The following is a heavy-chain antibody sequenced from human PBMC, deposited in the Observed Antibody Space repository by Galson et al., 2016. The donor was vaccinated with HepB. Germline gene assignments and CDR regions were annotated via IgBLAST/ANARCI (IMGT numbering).Heavy chain of an antibody. D-gene: IGHD1-26*01. CDR3: AKDAGLLDWYFDL. J-gene: IGHJ2*01. Sequence: SLRLSCAASGFSFGTQAMNWVRQAPGKGPEWVSGISGSGGDTFYADSVKGRFTFSRDNSKNTLNLQMNSLRAEDTAMYYCAKDAGLLDWYFDLWGRGTLVTVSS. V-gene: IGHV3-23*01. CDR2: ISGSGGDT. CDR1: GFSFGTQA.